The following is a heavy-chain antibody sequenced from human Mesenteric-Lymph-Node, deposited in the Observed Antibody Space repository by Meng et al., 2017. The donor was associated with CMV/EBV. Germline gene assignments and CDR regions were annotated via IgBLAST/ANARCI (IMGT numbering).Heavy chain of an antibody. CDR1: GFTFSTCA. Sequence: GESLKISCAASGFTFSTCAMHWVRQGPGRGLEWVAFISFDGSNKYYADSVKGRFTISRDNSKNTLYLQVNSLRAEDTAVYYCARDQELVPPLTYYHGVDVWGQGTTVTVSS. CDR2: ISFDGSNK. D-gene: IGHD3-10*01. J-gene: IGHJ6*02. CDR3: ARDQELVPPLTYYHGVDV. V-gene: IGHV3-30*04.